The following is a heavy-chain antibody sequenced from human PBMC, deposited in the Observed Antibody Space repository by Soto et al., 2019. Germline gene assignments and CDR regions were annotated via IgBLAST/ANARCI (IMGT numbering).Heavy chain of an antibody. V-gene: IGHV3-23*01. D-gene: IGHD3-16*01. CDR1: GFTFSSYA. CDR3: AKIMGGARREKNRDYFDY. J-gene: IGHJ4*02. Sequence: EVQLLESGGGLVQPGGSLRLSCAASGFTFSSYAMSWVRQAPGKGLEWVSAISGSGGSTYYADSVKGRFTISRDNSKNTLYLQMNRLRAEDTPVYYCAKIMGGARREKNRDYFDYWGQGTLVTVSS. CDR2: ISGSGGST.